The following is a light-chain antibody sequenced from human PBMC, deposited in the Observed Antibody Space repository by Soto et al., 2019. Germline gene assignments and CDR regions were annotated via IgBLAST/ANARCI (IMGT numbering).Light chain of an antibody. CDR3: AAWDDSLSGYVV. J-gene: IGLJ2*01. CDR2: RND. V-gene: IGLV1-47*01. Sequence: QSVLTQPPSASETPGQRVTISCSGSSSNIGSNYVSWYQQLPGTAPKLLIYRNDQRPSGVPDRFSGSKSGTSASLAISGLRSEDEADYYCAAWDDSLSGYVVFGGGTKLTVL. CDR1: SSNIGSNY.